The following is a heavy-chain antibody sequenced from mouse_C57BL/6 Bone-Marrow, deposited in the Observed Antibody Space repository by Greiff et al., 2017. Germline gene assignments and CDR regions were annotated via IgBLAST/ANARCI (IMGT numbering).Heavy chain of an antibody. CDR3: TRDPVTTGFAY. D-gene: IGHD1-1*01. CDR1: GFTFSSYA. V-gene: IGHV5-9-1*02. Sequence: EVQLVDSGEGLVKPGGSLKLSCAASGFTFSSYAMSWVRQTPEKRLEWVAYISSGGDYIYYADTVKGRFTISRDNARNTLYLQMSSLKSEDTAMYYCTRDPVTTGFAYWGQGTLVTVSA. J-gene: IGHJ3*01. CDR2: ISSGGDYI.